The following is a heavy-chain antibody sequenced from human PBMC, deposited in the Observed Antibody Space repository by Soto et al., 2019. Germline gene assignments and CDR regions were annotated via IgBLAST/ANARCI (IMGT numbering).Heavy chain of an antibody. D-gene: IGHD6-13*01. CDR2: IYYSGST. CDR1: GGSISSYY. Sequence: SETLSLTCTVSGGSISSYYWSWIRQPPGKGLEWIGYIYYSGSTNYNPSLKGRVTISVDTSKNQFSLKLSSVTAADTAVYYCARTHSSSWKSTFDYWGQGTLVTVS. V-gene: IGHV4-59*01. CDR3: ARTHSSSWKSTFDY. J-gene: IGHJ4*02.